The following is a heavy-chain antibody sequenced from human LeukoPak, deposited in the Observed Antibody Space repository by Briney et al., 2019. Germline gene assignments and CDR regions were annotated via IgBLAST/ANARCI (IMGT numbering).Heavy chain of an antibody. CDR2: INTNTGNP. D-gene: IGHD4-17*01. J-gene: IGHJ4*02. CDR1: GGTFSSYA. V-gene: IGHV7-4-1*02. Sequence: GASVKVSCKASGGTFSSYAINWVRQAPGQGLEWMGWINTNTGNPTYAQGFTGRFVFSLDTSVSTAYLQISSLKAEDTAVYYCARGPYGDYEPFDYWGQGTLVTVSS. CDR3: ARGPYGDYEPFDY.